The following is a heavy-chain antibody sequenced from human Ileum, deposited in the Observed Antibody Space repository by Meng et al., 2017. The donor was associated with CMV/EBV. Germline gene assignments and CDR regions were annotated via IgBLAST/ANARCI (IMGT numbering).Heavy chain of an antibody. V-gene: IGHV7-4-1*02. CDR2: IDTNTGNP. CDR1: GYTFTSNN. J-gene: IGHJ4*02. D-gene: IGHD1-26*01. Sequence: QVHLVQSGSELKKPGASVKVSCKTSGYTFTSNNIIWVRQAPGQGPEWMEWIDTNTGNPTYAQGFTGRFVFSLGTSVNTAYLQISSLKAEDTAVYYCARDGLSGRYFDYWGQGTLVTVSS. CDR3: ARDGLSGRYFDY.